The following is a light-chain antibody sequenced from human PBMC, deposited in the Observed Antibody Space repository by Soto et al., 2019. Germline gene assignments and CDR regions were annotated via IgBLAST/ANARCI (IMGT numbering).Light chain of an antibody. CDR1: SSDVGGYNY. Sequence: QSVLTQPASVSGSPGQSVTISCTGTSSDVGGYNYVSWYQQHPGKAPKLMIYDVSKRPSGVPDRFSGSKSGNTASLTISGLQAEDEADYYCCSYAGSYTPLYVFGTGTKVTVL. CDR3: CSYAGSYTPLYV. J-gene: IGLJ1*01. V-gene: IGLV2-11*01. CDR2: DVS.